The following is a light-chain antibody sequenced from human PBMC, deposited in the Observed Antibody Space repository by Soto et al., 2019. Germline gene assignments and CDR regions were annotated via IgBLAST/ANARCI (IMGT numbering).Light chain of an antibody. J-gene: IGKJ1*01. Sequence: ETVLTQSPGTLSLSPGERATLSCTVGQSVRNSLLAWYQQKPGQPPRLLIYDASTRATATPERFSGSGSGTDFTLTISRLEPEDFAVYYCHQYDTIVQTFGQGTKVDI. CDR2: DAS. CDR1: QSVRNSL. CDR3: HQYDTIVQT. V-gene: IGKV3-20*01.